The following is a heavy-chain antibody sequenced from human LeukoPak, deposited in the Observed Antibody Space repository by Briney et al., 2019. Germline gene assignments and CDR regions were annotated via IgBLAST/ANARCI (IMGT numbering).Heavy chain of an antibody. CDR2: IYHDGTS. CDR3: ARDVSWDESFQR. D-gene: IGHD1-26*01. V-gene: IGHV4-38-2*02. Sequence: SETLSLTCTVAGFSISKGFYWGWVRQPPGKGLEFIATIYHDGTSHYNPSLESRATISVDTSRNKFSLNLASVTAADTAVYYCARDVSWDESFQRWGQGTLVTVSS. CDR1: GFSISKGFY. J-gene: IGHJ1*01.